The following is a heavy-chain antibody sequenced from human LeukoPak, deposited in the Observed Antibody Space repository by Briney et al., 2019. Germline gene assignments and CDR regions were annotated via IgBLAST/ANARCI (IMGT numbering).Heavy chain of an antibody. Sequence: SETLSLTCTVSGYSITNGYYWGWIRQPPGKGLEWIGSIYHDGRIDYNPSLKSRVTISRDTSNDQFSLKLSSATAADTAMYYCARDTSPSITGTYWGQGTLVTVSS. CDR3: ARDTSPSITGTY. CDR2: IYHDGRI. CDR1: GYSITNGYY. V-gene: IGHV4-38-2*02. J-gene: IGHJ4*02. D-gene: IGHD1-20*01.